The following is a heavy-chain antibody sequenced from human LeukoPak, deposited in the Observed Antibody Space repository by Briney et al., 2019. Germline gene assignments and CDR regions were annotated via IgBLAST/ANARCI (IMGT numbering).Heavy chain of an antibody. Sequence: ASVKVSCKASGYIFTGYYMHWVRQAPGQGLEWMGWINPNSGGTNYAQRFQGRVTMTRDTSINTAYMKLSRLTSDDTAVYYCAKGVVVVPVAMAGYFDYWGQGTLVAVSS. J-gene: IGHJ4*02. CDR2: INPNSGGT. CDR3: AKGVVVVPVAMAGYFDY. CDR1: GYIFTGYY. D-gene: IGHD2-2*01. V-gene: IGHV1-2*02.